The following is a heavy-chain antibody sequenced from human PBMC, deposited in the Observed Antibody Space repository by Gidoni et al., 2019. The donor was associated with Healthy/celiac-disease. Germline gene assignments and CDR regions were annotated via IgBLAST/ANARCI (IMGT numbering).Heavy chain of an antibody. Sequence: GKGLEWIGSIYYSGSTYYNPSLKSRVTISVDTSKNQFSLKLSSVTAADTAVYYCARHVRYDFWSGYYFGWFDPWGQGTLVTVSS. D-gene: IGHD3-3*01. CDR3: ARHVRYDFWSGYYFGWFDP. V-gene: IGHV4-39*01. J-gene: IGHJ5*02. CDR2: IYYSGST.